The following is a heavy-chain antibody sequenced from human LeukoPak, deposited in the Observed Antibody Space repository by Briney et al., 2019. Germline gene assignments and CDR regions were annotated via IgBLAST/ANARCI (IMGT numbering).Heavy chain of an antibody. CDR2: IYSGGST. V-gene: IGHV3-66*01. J-gene: IGHJ3*02. CDR1: GFTVSSNY. Sequence: SGGSLRLSRAASGFTVSSNYMSWVRQAPGKGLEWVSVIYSGGSTYYADSVKGRFTISRDNSKNTLYLQMNSLRAEDAAVYYCAREILGGTGMDTDAFDIWGQGTMVTVSS. D-gene: IGHD5-18*01. CDR3: AREILGGTGMDTDAFDI.